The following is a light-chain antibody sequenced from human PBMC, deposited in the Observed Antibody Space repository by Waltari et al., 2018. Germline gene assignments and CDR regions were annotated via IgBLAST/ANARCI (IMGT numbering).Light chain of an antibody. Sequence: EVVMTQSPATLSVSPGERATLSCRASQSVSSFLAWYQQKPGQAPRLLIYGAPTRATGIPARFSGSGSGTEFTLTISSLQSEDFAVYYCQQYNDWPPLTFGGGTKVEIK. V-gene: IGKV3-15*01. CDR2: GAP. J-gene: IGKJ4*01. CDR3: QQYNDWPPLT. CDR1: QSVSSF.